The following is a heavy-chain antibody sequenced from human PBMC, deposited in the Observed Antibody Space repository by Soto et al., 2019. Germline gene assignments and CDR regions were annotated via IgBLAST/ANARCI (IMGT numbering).Heavy chain of an antibody. J-gene: IGHJ5*02. D-gene: IGHD4-17*01. V-gene: IGHV4-30-2*01. CDR3: ARLYGDYINWFDP. CDR2: IYHSGST. Sequence: SETLSLTCAVSGGPISSGGYSWSWIRQPPGKGLEWIGYIYHSGSTYYNPSLKSRVTISVDRSKNQFSLKLSSVTAADTAVYYCARLYGDYINWFDPWGQGTLVTVSS. CDR1: GGPISSGGYS.